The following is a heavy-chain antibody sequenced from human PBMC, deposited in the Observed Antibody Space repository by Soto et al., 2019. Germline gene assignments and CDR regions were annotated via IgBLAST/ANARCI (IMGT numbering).Heavy chain of an antibody. CDR2: ISSGAIYI. D-gene: IGHD1-26*01. CDR3: TRGQGGSYDGLFDP. V-gene: IGHV3-21*01. CDR1: TFSMYG. Sequence: EVQVVESGGGLVQPGGSLRLSCNFTFSMYGMNWVRQAPGKGLEWVASISSGAIYIKYADSVKGRFTISRDNAKNSVSLQMNSLRGDDTAVYFCTRGQGGSYDGLFDPWGQGTLVTVSS. J-gene: IGHJ5*02.